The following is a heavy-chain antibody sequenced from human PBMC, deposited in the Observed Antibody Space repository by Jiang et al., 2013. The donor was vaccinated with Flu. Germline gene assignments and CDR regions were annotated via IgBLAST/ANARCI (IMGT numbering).Heavy chain of an antibody. CDR1: GGSISSSNYF. CDR2: IYYSGTT. V-gene: IGHV4-39*01. J-gene: IGHJ4*02. CDR3: ARRPRYSSGLFDF. D-gene: IGHD6-19*01. Sequence: PGLVKPSETLSLTCTVSGGSISSSNYFWGWIRQPPGRGLEWIGNIYYSGTTYYNPSLKSRVTQSVDTSKNQFSLKLRSVTAADTGVYYCARRPRYSSGLFDFWGQGTLVTVSS.